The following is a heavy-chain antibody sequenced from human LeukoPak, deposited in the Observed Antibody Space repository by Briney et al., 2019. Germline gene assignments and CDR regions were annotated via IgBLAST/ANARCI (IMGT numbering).Heavy chain of an antibody. CDR2: ISYDGSNK. Sequence: GGSLRLSCAASGFTFSSYGMHWVRQAPGKGLEWVAVISYDGSNKYYADSVKGRFTISRDNSKNTLYLRMNSLRAEDTAVYYCAKDLRNYDFWVTYYYYGMDVWGQGTTVTVSS. J-gene: IGHJ6*02. CDR1: GFTFSSYG. CDR3: AKDLRNYDFWVTYYYYGMDV. D-gene: IGHD3-3*01. V-gene: IGHV3-30*18.